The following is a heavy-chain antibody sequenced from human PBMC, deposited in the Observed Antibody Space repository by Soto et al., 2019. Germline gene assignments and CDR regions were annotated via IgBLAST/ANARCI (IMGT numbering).Heavy chain of an antibody. Sequence: ASVKVSCKASGYTFTGYYMHWVRQMPGKGLEWMGRIDPSDSYTNYSPSFQGHVTISADKSISTAYLQWSSLKASDTAMYYCARLDTAMVNGMDVWGQGTTVTVSS. CDR2: IDPSDSYT. CDR1: GYTFTGYY. D-gene: IGHD5-18*01. CDR3: ARLDTAMVNGMDV. J-gene: IGHJ6*02. V-gene: IGHV5-10-1*01.